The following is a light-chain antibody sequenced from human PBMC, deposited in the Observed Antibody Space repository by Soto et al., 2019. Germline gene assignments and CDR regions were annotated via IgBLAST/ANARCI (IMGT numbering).Light chain of an antibody. CDR2: KAS. CDR3: QQYRSYPWT. Sequence: DIQMTQSPSTPSASVGDRVTITCRASQSIGEYLAWYQQKPGTAPKLLISKASFLETGVPSRFSGSGSGTEFILRISSLQPDDFVTYYCQQYRSYPWTFGQGTKVEIK. V-gene: IGKV1-5*03. J-gene: IGKJ1*01. CDR1: QSIGEY.